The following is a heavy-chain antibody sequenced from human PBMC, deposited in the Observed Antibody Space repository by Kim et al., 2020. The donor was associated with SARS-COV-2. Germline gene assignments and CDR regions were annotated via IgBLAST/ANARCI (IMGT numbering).Heavy chain of an antibody. J-gene: IGHJ3*02. D-gene: IGHD2-15*01. Sequence: KGRFTISRHNSKNTLYLQMNSLRAEDTAVYYCARDPHCSGGSCYPGAFDIWGQGTMVTVSS. CDR3: ARDPHCSGGSCYPGAFDI. V-gene: IGHV3-53*04.